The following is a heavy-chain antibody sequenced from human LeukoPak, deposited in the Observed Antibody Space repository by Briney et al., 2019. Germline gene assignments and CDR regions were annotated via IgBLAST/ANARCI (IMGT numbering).Heavy chain of an antibody. J-gene: IGHJ4*02. CDR3: ARDEALDY. CDR1: TFSSYW. CDR2: IYYSGST. D-gene: IGHD6-6*01. Sequence: TFSSYWMSWVRQAPGKGLEWIGYIYYSGSTYYNPSLKSRVTISVDTSKNQFSLKLSSVTAADTAVYYCARDEALDYWGQGTLVTVSS. V-gene: IGHV4-30-4*08.